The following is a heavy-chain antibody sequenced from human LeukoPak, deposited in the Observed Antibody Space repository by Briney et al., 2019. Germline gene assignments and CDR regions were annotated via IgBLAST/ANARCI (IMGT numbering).Heavy chain of an antibody. CDR3: AKKAYSYGPFDY. Sequence: GGSLRLSCAASGFTFKNYAMSWVRQAPGKGLEWVLGISGSGDSRYYADSVKGRFTISRDNSKNTFYMQMNSLRAEDTAVYYCAKKAYSYGPFDYWGQGTLVTVSS. CDR1: GFTFKNYA. V-gene: IGHV3-23*01. CDR2: ISGSGDSR. D-gene: IGHD5-18*01. J-gene: IGHJ4*02.